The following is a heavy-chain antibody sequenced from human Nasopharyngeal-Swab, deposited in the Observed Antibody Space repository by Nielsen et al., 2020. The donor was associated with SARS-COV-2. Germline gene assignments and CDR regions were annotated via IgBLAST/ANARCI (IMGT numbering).Heavy chain of an antibody. CDR1: GFSFGDYA. V-gene: IGHV3-9*01. Sequence: GGSLRLSCAASGFSFGDYAMHWVRQPPGKGLEWVSGISWNSGYIGHADSVEGRFTISRDNAKNSLYLQMNSLRPEDTALYYCVKDGESGYDYLGYWGQGTLVTVSS. CDR2: ISWNSGYI. D-gene: IGHD5-12*01. CDR3: VKDGESGYDYLGY. J-gene: IGHJ4*02.